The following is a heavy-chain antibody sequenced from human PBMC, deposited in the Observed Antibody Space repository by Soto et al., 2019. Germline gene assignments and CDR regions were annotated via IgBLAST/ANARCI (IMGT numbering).Heavy chain of an antibody. J-gene: IGHJ4*02. CDR2: INPNSGGT. D-gene: IGHD2-2*01. CDR3: ARDRRGLRIYQFDN. V-gene: IGHV1-2*02. Sequence: QVQLVQSGADVKKPGASVKVSCQASGYEFSDHYLHWVRQAPGQGLEWMGWINPNSGGTNYALKFQGRVTMTRDTSINTAYMELTRLTSADSAVYFCARDRRGLRIYQFDNWGQGTLVTVSS. CDR1: GYEFSDHY.